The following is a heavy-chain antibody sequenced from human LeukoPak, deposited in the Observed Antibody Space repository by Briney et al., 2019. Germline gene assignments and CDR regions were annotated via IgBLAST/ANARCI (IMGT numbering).Heavy chain of an antibody. CDR1: GGSISSSSYY. J-gene: IGHJ4*02. CDR2: NYYSGST. CDR3: ARQGAVVGGATGPPDY. D-gene: IGHD3-16*01. Sequence: PSETLSLTCTVSGGSISSSSYYWGWIRQPPGKGLEWIGSNYYSGSTYYNPSLKSRVTISVDTSKNQFSLKLSSVTAADTAVYYCARQGAVVGGATGPPDYWGQGTLVTVSS. V-gene: IGHV4-39*01.